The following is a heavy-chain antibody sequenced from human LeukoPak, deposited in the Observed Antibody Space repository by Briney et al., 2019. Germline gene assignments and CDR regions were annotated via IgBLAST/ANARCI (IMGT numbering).Heavy chain of an antibody. J-gene: IGHJ3*02. D-gene: IGHD2-15*01. CDR3: ARDRLGCSGGSCYSSFDI. CDR1: GGSISSSSYY. Sequence: SETLSLTCTVSGGSISSSSYYWGWIRQPPGKELQWIASVYYSGRTNYSPSLKSRVTISVDKSKNQFSLKLSSVTAADTAVYYCARDRLGCSGGSCYSSFDIWGQGTMVTVSS. V-gene: IGHV4-39*07. CDR2: VYYSGRT.